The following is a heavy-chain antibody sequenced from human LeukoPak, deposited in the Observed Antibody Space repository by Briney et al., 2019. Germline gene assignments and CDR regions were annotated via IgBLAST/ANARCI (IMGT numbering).Heavy chain of an antibody. D-gene: IGHD3-22*01. CDR1: GYTFTSYD. Sequence: GASVKVSCKASGYTFTSYDINWVRQATGQGLEWMGWMNPNSGNTGYAQKFQGRVTITRNTSISTAYMELRSLRSEDTAVYYCARGGSTYYYDSSGYYREDYWGQGTLVTVSS. CDR3: ARGGSTYYYDSSGYYREDY. J-gene: IGHJ4*02. V-gene: IGHV1-8*03. CDR2: MNPNSGNT.